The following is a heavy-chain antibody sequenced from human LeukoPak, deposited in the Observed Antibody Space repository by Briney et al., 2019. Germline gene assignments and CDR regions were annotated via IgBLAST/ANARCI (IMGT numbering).Heavy chain of an antibody. CDR1: GFTFSSYW. CDR2: IKQDGSEK. J-gene: IGHJ4*02. D-gene: IGHD3-16*01. CDR3: ARYKKVFGGVMDY. V-gene: IGHV3-7*01. Sequence: PGGSLRLSCAASGFTFSSYWMSWVRQAPGKGLEWVANIKQDGSEKYYVDSVKGRFTISRDNAKNSLYLQMNSLRAEDTAVYYYARYKKVFGGVMDYWGQGTLVTVSS.